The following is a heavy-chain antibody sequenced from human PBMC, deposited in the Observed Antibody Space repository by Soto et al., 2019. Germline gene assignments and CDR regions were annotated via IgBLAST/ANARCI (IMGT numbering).Heavy chain of an antibody. D-gene: IGHD6-6*01. Sequence: SLRLSCAVSGIIFSRYGMSWVRQAPGKGLEWVSGISGSGGSTFYADSVKGRFTISRDNSKNTVYLQMSSLRSEDTAVYYCAIEYSSSPPYYPIGYWGQGTLVTVSS. V-gene: IGHV3-23*01. CDR2: ISGSGGST. CDR1: GIIFSRYG. J-gene: IGHJ4*02. CDR3: AIEYSSSPPYYPIGY.